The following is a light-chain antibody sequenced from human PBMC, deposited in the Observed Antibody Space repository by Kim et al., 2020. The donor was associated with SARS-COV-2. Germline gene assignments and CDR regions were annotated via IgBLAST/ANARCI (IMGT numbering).Light chain of an antibody. CDR3: QHYGTFPYT. V-gene: IGKV1-5*03. J-gene: IGKJ2*01. CDR2: KAS. Sequence: SASVGDRVTITCRASRDINGWLAWYQHKPGHAPKLLIYKASNLQSEVPSRFSGSGSGRQFTLTINSLQPDDFATYYCQHYGTFPYTFGQGTKLEIK. CDR1: RDINGW.